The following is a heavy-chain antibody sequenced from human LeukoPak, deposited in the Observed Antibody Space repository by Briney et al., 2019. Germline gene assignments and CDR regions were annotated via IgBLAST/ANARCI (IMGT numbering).Heavy chain of an antibody. J-gene: IGHJ4*02. Sequence: PSETLSLTCTVSGGSISSHYWSWIRQPPGKGLEWIGYIYYSGSTNYNPSLKSRVTISVDTSENQFSLKLSSVTAADAAVYYCARTSLHAAIEPHFDYWGQGTLVTVSS. D-gene: IGHD2-2*02. CDR3: ARTSLHAAIEPHFDY. CDR2: IYYSGST. V-gene: IGHV4-59*11. CDR1: GGSISSHY.